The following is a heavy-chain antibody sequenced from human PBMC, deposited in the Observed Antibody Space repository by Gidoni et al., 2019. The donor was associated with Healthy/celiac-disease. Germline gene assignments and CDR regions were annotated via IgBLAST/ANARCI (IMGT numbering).Heavy chain of an antibody. V-gene: IGHV4-61*02. Sequence: QVQLQESGRGRVKTSQTLTRTGTVSGGPSRRGGYSGSWIRQPAGKGLEWIGRIYTSGSTNYNPSLTRRVTISVDTSKNPFSLKLSSVTAADTAVYYCARAYDFWSGWKYYFDSWGQGTLVTVSS. CDR1: GGPSRRGGYS. D-gene: IGHD3-3*01. CDR3: ARAYDFWSGWKYYFDS. J-gene: IGHJ4*02. CDR2: IYTSGST.